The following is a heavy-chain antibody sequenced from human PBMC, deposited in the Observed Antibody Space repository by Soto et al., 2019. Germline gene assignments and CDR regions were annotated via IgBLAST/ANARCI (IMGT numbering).Heavy chain of an antibody. CDR1: GFSFSDWW. V-gene: IGHV3-7*04. CDR2: IRQDGSEI. J-gene: IGHJ6*02. Sequence: EMQSVESGGGLVQPGGSLRLSCVVSGFSFSDWWMSWVRQAPGTGLEWVAHIRQDGSEIYYVDSVKGRFTISRDNTKDSLYLQMNSLRVENTAVYYCARGHYGLVVWSQGTTVTVFS. CDR3: ARGHYGLVV.